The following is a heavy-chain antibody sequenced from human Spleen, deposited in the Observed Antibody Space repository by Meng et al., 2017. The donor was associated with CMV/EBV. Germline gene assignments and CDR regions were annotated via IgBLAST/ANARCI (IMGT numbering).Heavy chain of an antibody. D-gene: IGHD2-2*01. Sequence: SETLSLTCTVSGGSISSYYWSWIRQPPGKGLEWIGYIYYSGSTNYNPSLKSRVTISVDTSKNQFSLNLNSVTAAETALYYCARLDCSSNSCYSFDYWGQGILVTVSS. J-gene: IGHJ4*02. V-gene: IGHV4-59*08. CDR1: GGSISSYY. CDR3: ARLDCSSNSCYSFDY. CDR2: IYYSGST.